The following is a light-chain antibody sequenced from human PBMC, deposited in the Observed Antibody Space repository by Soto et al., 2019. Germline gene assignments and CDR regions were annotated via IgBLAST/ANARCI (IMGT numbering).Light chain of an antibody. CDR2: EVS. Sequence: QSALTQPASVSGSPGQSITFSCTGTSSDIGGYNYVSWYQQHPGKAPKLMIYEVSNRPSGVSDRFSGSKSVNTASLTISVLQAEDEADYYCTSYTSSTTNYVFGTGTKLTVL. J-gene: IGLJ1*01. CDR3: TSYTSSTTNYV. V-gene: IGLV2-14*01. CDR1: SSDIGGYNY.